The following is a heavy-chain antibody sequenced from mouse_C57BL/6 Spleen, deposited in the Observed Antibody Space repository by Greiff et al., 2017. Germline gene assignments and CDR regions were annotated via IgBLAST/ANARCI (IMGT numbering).Heavy chain of an antibody. Sequence: LEESGAELARPGASVKLSCKASGYTFTSYGISWVKQRTGQGLEWIGEIYPRSGNTYYNEKFKGKATLTADKSSSTAYMELRSLTSEDSAVYFCARSITTVVATYHWDFDVWGTGTTVTVSS. D-gene: IGHD1-1*01. V-gene: IGHV1-81*01. CDR2: IYPRSGNT. CDR1: GYTFTSYG. J-gene: IGHJ1*03. CDR3: ARSITTVVATYHWDFDV.